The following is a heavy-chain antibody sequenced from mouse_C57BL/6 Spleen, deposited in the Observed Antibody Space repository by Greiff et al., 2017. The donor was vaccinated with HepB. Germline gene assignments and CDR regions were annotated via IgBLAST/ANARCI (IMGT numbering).Heavy chain of an antibody. CDR1: GYTFTDYY. CDR3: ARYYGNHGYFDV. Sequence: VKLQESGAELVRPGASVKLSCKASGYTFTDYYINWVKQRPGQGLEWIARIYPGSGNTYYNEKFKGKATLTAEKSSSTAYMQLSSLTSEDSAVYFCARYYGNHGYFDVWGTGTTVTVSS. J-gene: IGHJ1*03. V-gene: IGHV1-76*01. CDR2: IYPGSGNT. D-gene: IGHD2-1*01.